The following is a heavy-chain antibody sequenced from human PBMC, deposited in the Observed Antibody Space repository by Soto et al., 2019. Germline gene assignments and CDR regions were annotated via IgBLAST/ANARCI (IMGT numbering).Heavy chain of an antibody. CDR2: IYHSGTT. CDR3: ARAESSGLVAY. CDR1: GGSISSGGYY. V-gene: IGHV4-31*03. J-gene: IGHJ4*02. Sequence: SETLSLTCTVSGGSISSGGYYWSWIHQHPGKGLEWIGYIYHSGTTYSNPSLKSRVTISLDTSKNQFSLKLSSVTAADTAVYYCARAESSGLVAYWGQGALVTVSS. D-gene: IGHD3-22*01.